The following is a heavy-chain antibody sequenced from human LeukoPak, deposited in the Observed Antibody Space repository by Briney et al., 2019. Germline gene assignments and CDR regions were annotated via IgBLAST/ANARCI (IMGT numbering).Heavy chain of an antibody. CDR1: GFTFSSYG. CDR3: AKDYRSSLLWFGDRGMDV. D-gene: IGHD3-10*01. J-gene: IGHJ6*02. V-gene: IGHV3-30*18. Sequence: GGSLRLSRAASGFTFSSYGMHWVRQAPGKGLEWVAVISYDGSNKYYADSVKGRFTISRDNSKNTLYLQMNSLRAEDTAVYYCAKDYRSSLLWFGDRGMDVWGQGTTVTVSS. CDR2: ISYDGSNK.